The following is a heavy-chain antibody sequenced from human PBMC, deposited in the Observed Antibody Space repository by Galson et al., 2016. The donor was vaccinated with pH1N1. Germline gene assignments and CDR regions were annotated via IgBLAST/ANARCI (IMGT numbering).Heavy chain of an antibody. CDR1: GFNFNVYS. CDR2: ISYDESSR. D-gene: IGHD6-19*01. CDR3: AKTRIPVAEDEAFDI. J-gene: IGHJ3*02. V-gene: IGHV3-30*18. Sequence: SLRLSCAASGFNFNVYSIRWVRQAPGKGLEWVAVISYDESSRFYAGSVRGRFTVSRDNSKNTIYLRMSSLRIDDTAVYYCAKTRIPVAEDEAFDIWGQGTLVTVSS.